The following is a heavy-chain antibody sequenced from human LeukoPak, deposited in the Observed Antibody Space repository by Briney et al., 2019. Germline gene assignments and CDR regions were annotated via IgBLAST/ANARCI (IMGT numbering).Heavy chain of an antibody. V-gene: IGHV4-31*03. CDR3: RRASCPPTSCFFPLTRLYP. CDR2: IYYTGRT. D-gene: IGHD2-2*01. J-gene: IGHJ5*02. CDR1: GSSINRGGNY. Sequence: SQTLSLTCTLSGSSINRGGNYCNRIRQHPGKGLEWIGYIYYTGRTFYNPSLKSRVTMSVDTSKNKFSLRLSSVTAAERAGYFCRRASCPPTSCFFPLTRLYPWSQGTLVTVSS.